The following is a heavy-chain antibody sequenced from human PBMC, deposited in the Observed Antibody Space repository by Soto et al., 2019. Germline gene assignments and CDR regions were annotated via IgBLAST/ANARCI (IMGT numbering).Heavy chain of an antibody. CDR1: GDTFNFYS. CDR2: VNPIVSMS. CDR3: ATSYSSGYRAFHY. D-gene: IGHD3-16*02. Sequence: QVQLVQSGAEVKRPGSSVKVSCKASGDTFNFYSINWVRQAPGVGLEWMGRVNPIVSMSNYAQKFQGRVTMTQDKPTSTAYMELSSLRSEDTAIYYCATSYSSGYRAFHYWGQGALVTVSS. V-gene: IGHV1-69*02. J-gene: IGHJ4*02.